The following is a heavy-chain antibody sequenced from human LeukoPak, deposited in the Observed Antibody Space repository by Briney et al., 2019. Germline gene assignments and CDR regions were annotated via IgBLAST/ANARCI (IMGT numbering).Heavy chain of an antibody. CDR3: VKDRGWSYYYYGLDV. Sequence: GGSLRPSCSPSGXTFSNFAMHWVRQAPGKGLEYVSAISSDGDITDYADSVKGRFTISRDNSKNTLYLQMSSLRGEDTAVYYCVKDRGWSYYYYGLDVWGQGTTVTVSS. D-gene: IGHD3-10*01. V-gene: IGHV3-64D*09. CDR1: GXTFSNFA. J-gene: IGHJ6*02. CDR2: ISSDGDIT.